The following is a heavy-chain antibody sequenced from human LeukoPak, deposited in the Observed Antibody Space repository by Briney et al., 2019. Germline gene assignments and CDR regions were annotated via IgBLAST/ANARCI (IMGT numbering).Heavy chain of an antibody. CDR1: GFTFSSYA. Sequence: GGSLRLSCAASGFTFSSYAMSWVRQAPGKGLEWVSAISGSGGSTYYADSVKGRFTISRDNSKNTLYLQMNSLRAEDTAVYYCAKGRIAYGSGSYTPDRTTASEDYWGQGTLVTVSS. D-gene: IGHD3-10*01. J-gene: IGHJ4*02. CDR2: ISGSGGST. V-gene: IGHV3-23*01. CDR3: AKGRIAYGSGSYTPDRTTASEDY.